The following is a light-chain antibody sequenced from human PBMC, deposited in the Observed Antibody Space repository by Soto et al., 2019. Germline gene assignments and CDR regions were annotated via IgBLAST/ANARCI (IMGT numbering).Light chain of an antibody. CDR1: SSDIGAYEH. Sequence: QSALTQPSSMSGSPGQSITISCTGTSSDIGAYEHVSWYQQRPGRAPKVLIYDVRIRPSEVSHRFSGSKSCDTASLTISGLQAEDEAVYYCASTKTSCTVLFGGGTQLTVL. CDR3: ASTKTSCTVL. J-gene: IGLJ2*01. V-gene: IGLV2-14*03. CDR2: DVR.